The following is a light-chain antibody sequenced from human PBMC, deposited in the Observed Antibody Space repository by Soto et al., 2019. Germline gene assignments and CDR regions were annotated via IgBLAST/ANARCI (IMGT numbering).Light chain of an antibody. CDR3: AAWDDCLTIL. V-gene: IGLV1-47*01. J-gene: IGLJ7*01. CDR2: END. CDR1: NSNIATFS. Sequence: QSVLTQPPSASGTPGQTVTISCSGSNSNIATFSVYWYQQLPGTAPKLLIYENDQRPSGVPDRFSGSKSDTSASLAIAGLRSGDEADYYCAAWDDCLTILFGGGTQLTVL.